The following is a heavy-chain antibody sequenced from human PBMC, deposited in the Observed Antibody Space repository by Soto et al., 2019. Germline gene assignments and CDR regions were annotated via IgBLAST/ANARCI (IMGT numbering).Heavy chain of an antibody. J-gene: IGHJ4*01. CDR3: AKARCTGDTCFVPDY. V-gene: IGHV3-23*01. Sequence: HGGSPRICCAACGVSVCSYTMAGVRQDPGKGLEWVSSISGSGGSPSYADSVQGRFIISRDNPRNTVSLQMNRLRAEDTATYYCAKARCTGDTCFVPDYWGHGRLLTVSS. CDR2: ISGSGGSP. D-gene: IGHD2-8*02. CDR1: GVSVCSYT.